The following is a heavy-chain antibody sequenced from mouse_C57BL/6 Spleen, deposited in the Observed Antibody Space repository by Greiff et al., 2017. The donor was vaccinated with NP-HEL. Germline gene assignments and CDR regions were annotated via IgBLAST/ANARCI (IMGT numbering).Heavy chain of an antibody. D-gene: IGHD1-1*01. Sequence: EVQLQQSGPELVKPGASVKISCKASGYTFTDYYMNWVKQSHGKSLEWIGEINPNNGGTSYNQKFKGKATLTVDKSSSTAYMELRSLTSEDSAVYYFARGSTVWGQRTLVTVSA. CDR3: ARGSTV. J-gene: IGHJ3*01. CDR1: GYTFTDYY. CDR2: INPNNGGT. V-gene: IGHV1-26*01.